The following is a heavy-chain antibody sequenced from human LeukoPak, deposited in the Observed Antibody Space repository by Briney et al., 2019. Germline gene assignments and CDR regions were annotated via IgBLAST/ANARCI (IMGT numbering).Heavy chain of an antibody. CDR1: GDSISSYY. D-gene: IGHD1-26*01. J-gene: IGHJ4*02. CDR3: ARGSGSATPFPFDY. Sequence: SETLSLTCAVSGDSISSYYWSWIRQPPGKGLEWIAYIYYSGSTNYNPSLKSRVTISVDTSNNQFSLKLSSVTAADTAVYYCARGSGSATPFPFDYWGQGTLVTVSS. CDR2: IYYSGST. V-gene: IGHV4-59*01.